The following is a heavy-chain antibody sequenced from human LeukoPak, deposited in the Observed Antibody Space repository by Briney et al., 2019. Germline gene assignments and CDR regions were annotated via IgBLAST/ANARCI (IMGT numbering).Heavy chain of an antibody. Sequence: PSETLSLSCTLSGGSFSSYYWSWIRQAPGKGLEWIGYIYYSGSTNYYASLMSRVTISVDTYKNPFSLKLSSLTATDTAVYYCARARYSGSDFSVWGKGSTVTVSS. J-gene: IGHJ6*04. CDR3: ARARYSGSDFSV. CDR1: GGSFSSYY. V-gene: IGHV4-59*01. CDR2: IYYSGST. D-gene: IGHD5-12*01.